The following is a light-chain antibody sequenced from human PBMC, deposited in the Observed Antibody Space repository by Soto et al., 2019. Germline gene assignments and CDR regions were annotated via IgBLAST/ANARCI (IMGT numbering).Light chain of an antibody. V-gene: IGLV2-14*01. J-gene: IGLJ1*01. CDR3: TSFTTTFTYV. CDR2: GVS. Sequence: QSVLTQTASVSGSPGQSITISCTGTSSDVGGYDSVSWYQQHPGKAPKLLIYGVSYRPSGISPHFSGSKSGNTASLTISGLQTEDEADYYCTSFTTTFTYVFGSGTKVTVL. CDR1: SSDVGGYDS.